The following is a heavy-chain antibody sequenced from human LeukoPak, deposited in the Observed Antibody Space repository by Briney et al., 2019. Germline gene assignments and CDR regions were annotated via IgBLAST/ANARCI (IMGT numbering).Heavy chain of an antibody. V-gene: IGHV1-69*05. CDR3: ARDEGRFLEWLGGTFDY. CDR2: IIHMLGKE. Sequence: XVKVSCKASGGTFSRYARRGGGQAPGKGVEGRGGIIHMLGKENYAEKFKGRVKITREETKSTAYMELSSLRSEDTAVHYCARDEGRFLEWLGGTFDYWGQGTLVTVSS. J-gene: IGHJ4*02. CDR1: GGTFSRYA. D-gene: IGHD3-3*01.